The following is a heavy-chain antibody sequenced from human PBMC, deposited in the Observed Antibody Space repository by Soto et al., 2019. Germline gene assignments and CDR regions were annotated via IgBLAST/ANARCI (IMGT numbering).Heavy chain of an antibody. CDR1: GGSISSYY. V-gene: IGHV4-59*01. Sequence: QVQLQESGPGLVKPSETLSLTCTVSGGSISSYYWSWIRQPPGKGLEWIGYIYYSGSTNYNPSLNTRVTISVDTSKNQFSLKLSSVTAADTAVYYCARCGGYDFFDFDYWGQGTLVTVSS. J-gene: IGHJ4*02. D-gene: IGHD5-12*01. CDR3: ARCGGYDFFDFDY. CDR2: IYYSGST.